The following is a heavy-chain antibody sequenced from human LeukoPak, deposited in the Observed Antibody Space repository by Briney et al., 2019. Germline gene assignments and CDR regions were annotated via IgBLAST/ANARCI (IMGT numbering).Heavy chain of an antibody. D-gene: IGHD2-2*01. J-gene: IGHJ3*02. CDR1: GYTFTGYY. CDR2: INPNSGGT. CDR3: ARLVVVIPADTDAFNI. Sequence: ASVKVSCKASGYTFTGYYMHWVRQAPGQGLEWMGRINPNSGGTNYAQKFQGRVTMTRDTSISTAYMELSRLRSDGTAVYYCARLVVVIPADTDAFNIWGQGTMVTVSS. V-gene: IGHV1-2*06.